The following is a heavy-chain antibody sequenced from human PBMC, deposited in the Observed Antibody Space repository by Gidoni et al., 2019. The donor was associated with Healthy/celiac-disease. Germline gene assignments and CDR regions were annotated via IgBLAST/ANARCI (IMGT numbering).Heavy chain of an antibody. Sequence: QLQQSGPRLVKPSETLSLTFTVSCFSISSYSWSWIRQPGKGLEWIGSIYYSGSTNNNPTLKSRVTKSVDTSKNQFSLKQSSVTAGDTAVYYCARSYVTGDNRPRARNYYYYYGMDDWGQGTTVTVSS. J-gene: IGHJ6*02. CDR2: IYYSGST. CDR1: CFSISSYS. V-gene: IGHV4-59*08. D-gene: IGHD2-21*02. CDR3: ARSYVTGDNRPRARNYYYYYGMDD.